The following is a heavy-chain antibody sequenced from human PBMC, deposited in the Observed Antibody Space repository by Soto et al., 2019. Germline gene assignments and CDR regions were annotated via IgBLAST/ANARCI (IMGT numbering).Heavy chain of an antibody. J-gene: IGHJ6*02. V-gene: IGHV3-21*01. CDR2: ISSSSSYI. CDR1: GFTFSSYN. CDR3: ARDDRTVTRNYYYRMDV. Sequence: EVQLVESGGGLVKPGGSLRLSCAASGFTFSSYNMNWVRQAPGKGLEWVSSISSSSSYIYYADSVKGRFTISRDNAKNSLYLQMNSLRAEDTAVYFCARDDRTVTRNYYYRMDVWGQGTTVTVSS. D-gene: IGHD4-17*01.